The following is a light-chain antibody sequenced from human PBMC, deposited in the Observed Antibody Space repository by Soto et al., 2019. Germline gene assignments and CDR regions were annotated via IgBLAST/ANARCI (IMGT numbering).Light chain of an antibody. CDR2: ANF. Sequence: DIQMTQSPSSLSASVGDRVTITCRASQDIRTDLGWYQVKPGKAPKRLIFANFSLQSGVPSRFSATGSGTEFTLTITILQPEDFAIYGCLQHNTYPYTFGQGTKVEIK. CDR1: QDIRTD. V-gene: IGKV1-17*01. CDR3: LQHNTYPYT. J-gene: IGKJ2*01.